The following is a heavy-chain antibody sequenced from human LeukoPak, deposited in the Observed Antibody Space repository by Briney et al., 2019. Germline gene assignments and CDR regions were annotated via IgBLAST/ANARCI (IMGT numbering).Heavy chain of an antibody. CDR1: GDSSSSSIYY. D-gene: IGHD5-24*01. CDR2: IDYSGST. CDR3: ARDNTLRDGYNWIDY. Sequence: SETLSLTCAVSGDSSSSSIYYWGWIRQPPEKGLEWIGSIDYSGSTYYNPSLKSRVTISVDTSKNQFSLKLSSVTAADTAVYYCARDNTLRDGYNWIDYWGQGTLVTVSS. V-gene: IGHV4-39*07. J-gene: IGHJ4*02.